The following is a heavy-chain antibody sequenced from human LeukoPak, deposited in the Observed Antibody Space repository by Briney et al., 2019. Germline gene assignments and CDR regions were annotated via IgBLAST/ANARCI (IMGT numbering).Heavy chain of an antibody. Sequence: HPGGSLRLSCAASGFTFSSYWMSWVRQAPGKGLEGVANIKQDGSEKYYVDSVKGRFTISRDNAKNSLYLQMNSLRAEDTTVYYCARDPTKYSYGLSYYYYGMDVWGQGTTVTVSS. CDR1: GFTFSSYW. D-gene: IGHD5-18*01. V-gene: IGHV3-7*01. CDR2: IKQDGSEK. J-gene: IGHJ6*02. CDR3: ARDPTKYSYGLSYYYYGMDV.